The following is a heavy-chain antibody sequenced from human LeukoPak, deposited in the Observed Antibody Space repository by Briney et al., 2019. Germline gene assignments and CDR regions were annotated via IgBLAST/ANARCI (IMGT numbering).Heavy chain of an antibody. CDR1: GFTFDDHG. V-gene: IGHV3-20*01. D-gene: IGHD3-3*01. J-gene: IGHJ3*02. CDR3: ARAVYYDFWSGSPDDAFDI. CDR2: INWNGGST. Sequence: GGSLRLSCAVSGFTFDDHGMSWVRHAPGKGLEWVSGINWNGGSTGYADSVKGRFTISRDNAKNSLYLQMNSLRAEDTALYHCARAVYYDFWSGSPDDAFDIWGQGTMVTVSS.